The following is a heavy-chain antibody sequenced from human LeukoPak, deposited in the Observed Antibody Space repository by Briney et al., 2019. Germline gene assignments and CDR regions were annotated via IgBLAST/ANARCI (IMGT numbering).Heavy chain of an antibody. D-gene: IGHD4/OR15-4a*01. J-gene: IGHJ3*02. CDR2: ISYDGSNK. CDR1: GFTFSSYG. V-gene: IGHV3-30*03. Sequence: GGSLRLSCAASGFTFSSYGMHWVRQAPGKGLEWVAVISYDGSNKYYADSVKGRFTISRDNSKNTLYLQINSLRAEDTAVYYCASSLVSYGAGGAFDIWGQGTMVTVCS. CDR3: ASSLVSYGAGGAFDI.